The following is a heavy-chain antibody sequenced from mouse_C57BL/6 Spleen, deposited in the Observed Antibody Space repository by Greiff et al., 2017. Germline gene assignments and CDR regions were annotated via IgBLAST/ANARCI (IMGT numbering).Heavy chain of an antibody. V-gene: IGHV10-3*01. CDR3: VRARITAMDY. J-gene: IGHJ4*01. CDR2: IRSKGSNYAT. CDR1: GFTFNTYA. D-gene: IGHD2-4*01. Sequence: EVQVVESGGGLVQPKGSLKLSCAASGFTFNTYAMHWVRQAPGKGLEWVARIRSKGSNYATYYAASVKDRVTISRDNSQSMLYLRMNSLKTEDTAMYSCVRARITAMDYWGQGTSLTVSS.